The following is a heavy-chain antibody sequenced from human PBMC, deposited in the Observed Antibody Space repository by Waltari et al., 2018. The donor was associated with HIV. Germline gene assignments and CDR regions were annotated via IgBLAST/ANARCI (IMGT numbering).Heavy chain of an antibody. CDR3: ASQDTATFTSNFHY. V-gene: IGHV4-34*01. CDR1: GASFDGSF. J-gene: IGHJ4*02. D-gene: IGHD5-18*01. Sequence: QVRLYQWGAGLLRPSDTLSLTCAVYGASFDGSFWSWVRQSPGQGLEWIGEIGHNENSNLNPSLKSRITMSIDTSKRHFSLKMISVTAADTAVYYCASQDTATFTSNFHYWGQGTQVTVSS. CDR2: IGHNENS.